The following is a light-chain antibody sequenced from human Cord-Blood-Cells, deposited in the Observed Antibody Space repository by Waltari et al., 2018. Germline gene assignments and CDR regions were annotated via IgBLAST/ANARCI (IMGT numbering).Light chain of an antibody. CDR2: DAS. Sequence: EIVLTQSPATLSLSPGERATLSCRASQSVSSYLAWYQQKPGQAPRLLIYDASNRATGIPARFSGSGSGTDFTLTISSLEPEDFAVYYCQQYNNSWTFGQGTKVEIK. V-gene: IGKV3-11*01. CDR3: QQYNNSWT. CDR1: QSVSSY. J-gene: IGKJ1*01.